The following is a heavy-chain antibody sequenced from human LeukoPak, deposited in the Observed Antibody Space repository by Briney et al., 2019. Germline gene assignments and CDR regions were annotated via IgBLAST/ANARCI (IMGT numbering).Heavy chain of an antibody. CDR2: IYYSGGT. Sequence: PSETLSLTCTVSGGSISSGGYYWNWIRQHPGKGLEWIGYIYYSGGTYYNPSLKSRVTISVDTSKNQFSLKLSSVTAADTAVYYCARASDGLYYYYYGMDVWGQGTTVTVSS. J-gene: IGHJ6*02. D-gene: IGHD2-2*01. V-gene: IGHV4-31*03. CDR1: GGSISSGGYY. CDR3: ARASDGLYYYYYGMDV.